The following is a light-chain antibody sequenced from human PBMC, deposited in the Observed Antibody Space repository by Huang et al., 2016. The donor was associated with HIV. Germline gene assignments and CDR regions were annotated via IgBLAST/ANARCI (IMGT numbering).Light chain of an antibody. CDR2: GAS. CDR3: HQYGISPQGS. Sequence: ELVLTQSPGPVSLSPGERASLSCRASQSLTDDYLAWYQQKPGQAPRLLIYGASTRATGIPDRFSGSGSGADFTLTSSRLEPEDFAVYYCHQYGISPQGSFGPGTKVEIK. J-gene: IGKJ1*01. CDR1: QSLTDDY. V-gene: IGKV3-20*01.